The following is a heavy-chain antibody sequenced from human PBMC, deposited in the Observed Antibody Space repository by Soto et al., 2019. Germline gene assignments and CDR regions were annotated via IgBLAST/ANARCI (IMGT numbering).Heavy chain of an antibody. Sequence: SETLSLTCTVSGGSIISGYWSWIRQPPGKGLEWIGYISYSGNTNYNPSLKSRVTMSVDAPKNQFSLRLSSVTTADTAVYYCAGLRGYAGSPIDYWGQGTLVTVSS. J-gene: IGHJ4*02. D-gene: IGHD2-15*01. CDR1: GGSIISGY. V-gene: IGHV4-59*01. CDR3: AGLRGYAGSPIDY. CDR2: ISYSGNT.